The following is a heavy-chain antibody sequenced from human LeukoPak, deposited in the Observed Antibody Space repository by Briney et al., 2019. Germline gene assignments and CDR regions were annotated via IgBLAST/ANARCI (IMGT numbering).Heavy chain of an antibody. J-gene: IGHJ4*02. D-gene: IGHD6-13*01. CDR3: ASQGVGIFDY. CDR2: ISSSSSYI. V-gene: IGHV3-21*01. Sequence: GGSLRLSCAAPGFTFSSYSMNWVRQAPGKGLEWVSSISSSSSYIYYADSVKGRFTISRDNAKNSLYLQMNSLRAEDTAVYYCASQGVGIFDYWGQGTLVTVSS. CDR1: GFTFSSYS.